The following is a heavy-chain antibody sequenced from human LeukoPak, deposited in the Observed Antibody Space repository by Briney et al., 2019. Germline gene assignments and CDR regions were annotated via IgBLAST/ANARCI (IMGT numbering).Heavy chain of an antibody. CDR2: MNPNSGNT. J-gene: IGHJ4*02. CDR1: GYTFTSYD. CDR3: ARAPLVGRGVSRAMIDY. D-gene: IGHD3-10*01. Sequence: ASVKVSCKASGYTFTSYDINWVRQATGQGLEWMGWMNPNSGNTGYAQKFQGRVTMTRNTSISTAYMELSSLRSDDTAVYYCARAPLVGRGVSRAMIDYWGQGTLVTVSS. V-gene: IGHV1-8*01.